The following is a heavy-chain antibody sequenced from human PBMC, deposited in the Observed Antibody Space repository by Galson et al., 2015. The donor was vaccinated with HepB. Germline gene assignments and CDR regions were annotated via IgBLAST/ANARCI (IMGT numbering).Heavy chain of an antibody. CDR1: GFTFSDYY. J-gene: IGHJ6*03. CDR2: ISSSGNTI. V-gene: IGHV3-11*01. Sequence: SLRLSCAASGFTFSDYYMSWIRQAPGKGLEWISDISSSGNTIYYADSVKGRFTISRDNAKKSVYLQMHSLRAEDAAVYYCASSPYYDILTGYNVDQGRYYFMDVWGKGTTVTVSS. D-gene: IGHD3-9*01. CDR3: ASSPYYDILTGYNVDQGRYYFMDV.